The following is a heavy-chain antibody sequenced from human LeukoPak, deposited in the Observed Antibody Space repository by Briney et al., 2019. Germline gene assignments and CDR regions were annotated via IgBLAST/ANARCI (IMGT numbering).Heavy chain of an antibody. D-gene: IGHD3-9*01. CDR2: ISSSGSTI. CDR1: GFTFSSYE. CDR3: ARCRDWSVFDY. Sequence: GGSLRLSCAASGFTFSSYEMNWVRQAPGKGLEWVSYISSSGSTIYYADSVKGRFTISRDNAKNSLYLQMNSLRAEDTAVYYCARCRDWSVFDYWGQGTLVTVSS. J-gene: IGHJ4*02. V-gene: IGHV3-48*03.